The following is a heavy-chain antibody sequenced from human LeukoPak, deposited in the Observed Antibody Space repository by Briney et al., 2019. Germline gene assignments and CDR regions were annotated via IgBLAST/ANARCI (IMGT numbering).Heavy chain of an antibody. Sequence: GGSLRLSCAASGFTFSSYWMHWVRQAPGKGLVWVSRINSDGSSTTYADSVKGRFTISRDNAKNSLYLQMNSLRAEDTAVYYCARETDYSLFDYWGQGTLVTVSS. D-gene: IGHD3-10*01. CDR3: ARETDYSLFDY. CDR2: INSDGSST. CDR1: GFTFSSYW. V-gene: IGHV3-74*01. J-gene: IGHJ4*02.